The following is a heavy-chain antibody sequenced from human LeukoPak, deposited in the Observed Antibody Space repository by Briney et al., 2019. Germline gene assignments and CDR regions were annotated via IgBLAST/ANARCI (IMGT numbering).Heavy chain of an antibody. Sequence: SETPSLTCTVSGGSISSYYWSWIRQPPGKGLEWIGYIYYSGSTNYNPSLKSRVTISVDTSKNQFSLKLSSVTAADTAVYYCARGKPSYGSGTYYRPLEPNYMDVWGKGTTVTVSS. CDR2: IYYSGST. V-gene: IGHV4-59*08. CDR1: GGSISSYY. CDR3: ARGKPSYGSGTYYRPLEPNYMDV. J-gene: IGHJ6*03. D-gene: IGHD3-10*01.